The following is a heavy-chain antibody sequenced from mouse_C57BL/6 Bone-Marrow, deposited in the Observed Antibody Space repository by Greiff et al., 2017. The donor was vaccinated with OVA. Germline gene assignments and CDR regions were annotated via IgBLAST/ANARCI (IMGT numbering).Heavy chain of an antibody. CDR3: TKNYGSRDYFDD. V-gene: IGHV14-1*01. J-gene: IGHJ2*01. D-gene: IGHD1-1*01. Sequence: VQLQQSGAELVRPGASVKLSCTASGFNIKDYYMHWVKQRPEQGLEWIGRIDPEGGGTEYAPKFQGKATMTADTSSNTAYLQLSSLTSEDTAVYDCTKNYGSRDYFDDWGEGTTLTVSS. CDR2: IDPEGGGT. CDR1: GFNIKDYY.